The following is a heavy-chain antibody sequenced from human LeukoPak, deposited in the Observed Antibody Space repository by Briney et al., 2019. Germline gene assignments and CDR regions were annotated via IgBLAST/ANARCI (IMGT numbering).Heavy chain of an antibody. V-gene: IGHV3-23*01. D-gene: IGHD3-10*01. CDR1: GFTFSNCA. J-gene: IGHJ4*02. CDR2: ISGSGGTT. Sequence: GGSLRLSCAGSGFTFSNCAMSWLRQAPGKGLDWVSSISGSGGTTYYAASVKGRFTISRDNSKKTLYLQMNSLRAEDTAVYHCAKGFYGSGSSDYWGQGTLVTVSS. CDR3: AKGFYGSGSSDY.